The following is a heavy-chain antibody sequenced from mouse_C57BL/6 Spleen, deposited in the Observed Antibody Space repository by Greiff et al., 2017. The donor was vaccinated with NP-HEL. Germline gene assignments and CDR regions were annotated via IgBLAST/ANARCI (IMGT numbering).Heavy chain of an antibody. CDR2: IYPSDSET. Sequence: QVQLQRPGAELVRPGSSVKLSCKASGYTFTSYWMDWVKQRPGQGLEWIGNIYPSDSETHYNQKFKDKATLTVDKSSSTAYMQLSSLTSEDSAVYYCAREAPFYYGSSYGYFDYWGQGTTLTVSS. D-gene: IGHD1-1*01. J-gene: IGHJ2*01. V-gene: IGHV1-61*01. CDR1: GYTFTSYW. CDR3: AREAPFYYGSSYGYFDY.